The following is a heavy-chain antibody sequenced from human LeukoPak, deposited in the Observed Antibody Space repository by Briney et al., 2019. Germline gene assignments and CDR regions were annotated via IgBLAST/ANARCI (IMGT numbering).Heavy chain of an antibody. CDR2: VNNNETT. J-gene: IGHJ4*02. CDR1: GVSFSGYY. Sequence: SETLSLTCAVYGVSFSGYYWSWLRPPPGKGLEGMGKVNNNETTNYNPSLKSRVTISVDTSKNQFSLKLSSVTAADTAVYYCARGGYSSSWYSNTLFDYWGQGTLVTVSS. CDR3: ARGGYSSSWYSNTLFDY. D-gene: IGHD6-13*01. V-gene: IGHV4-34*01.